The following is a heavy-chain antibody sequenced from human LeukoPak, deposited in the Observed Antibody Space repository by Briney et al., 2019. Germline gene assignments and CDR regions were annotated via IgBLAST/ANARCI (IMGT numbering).Heavy chain of an antibody. J-gene: IGHJ5*02. CDR1: GYTFTGYY. D-gene: IGHD3-22*01. V-gene: IGHV1-2*02. Sequence: ASVKVSCKASGYTFTGYYMHWVRQAPGQGLEWMGWINPNSGGTNYAQKFQGRVTMTRDTSISTAYMELSRLRSDDTAVYYCARDPLYDSSGNNWFDPWGQGTLVTVSS. CDR2: INPNSGGT. CDR3: ARDPLYDSSGNNWFDP.